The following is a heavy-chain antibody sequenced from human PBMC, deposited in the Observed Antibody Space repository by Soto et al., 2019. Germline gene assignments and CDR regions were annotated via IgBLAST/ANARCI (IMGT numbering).Heavy chain of an antibody. V-gene: IGHV3-30-3*01. D-gene: IGHD1-26*01. J-gene: IGHJ3*02. CDR3: ARGYNGSFDI. CDR2: ISYNGSNK. CDR1: GFTFSSYA. Sequence: QVQLVESGGGVVQPGRSLRLSCAASGFTFSSYAMHWVRQAPGQGLEWVAVISYNGSNKYYADSVKGRFTISRDNSKNTLYLQMNSLRAEDTAVYYCARGYNGSFDIWGQGTMVTVSS.